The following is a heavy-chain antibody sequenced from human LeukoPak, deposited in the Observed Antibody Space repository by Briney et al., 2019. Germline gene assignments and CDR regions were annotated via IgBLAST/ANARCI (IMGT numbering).Heavy chain of an antibody. CDR3: ARVVYSGSWGYFDY. J-gene: IGHJ4*02. CDR2: IYYSGST. D-gene: IGHD3-10*01. V-gene: IGHV4-59*01. Sequence: SETLSLTCTVSGGSMSTYYWSWIRQSPGKGLDWIGYIYYSGSTSYNPSLKSRLTISIDTSKTQFYLKLSSVTAADTAVYYCARVVYSGSWGYFDYWGQGILVTVSS. CDR1: GGSMSTYY.